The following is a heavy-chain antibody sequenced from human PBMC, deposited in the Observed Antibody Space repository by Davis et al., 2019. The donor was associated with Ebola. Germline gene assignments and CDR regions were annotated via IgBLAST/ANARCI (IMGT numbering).Heavy chain of an antibody. D-gene: IGHD6-19*01. V-gene: IGHV3-7*03. Sequence: GESLKISCAASGFTFSDHWMSWVRQVPGKGMEWVANINQDGSEKYYVDSVKGRFTISRDGPRKSLYLQMNSLRAEDTAVYYCARHSSGTKGWFDPWGQGTLVTVSS. J-gene: IGHJ5*02. CDR1: GFTFSDHW. CDR3: ARHSSGTKGWFDP. CDR2: INQDGSEK.